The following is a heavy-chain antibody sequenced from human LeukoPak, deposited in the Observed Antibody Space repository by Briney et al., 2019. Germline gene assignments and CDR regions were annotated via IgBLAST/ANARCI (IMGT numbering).Heavy chain of an antibody. V-gene: IGHV3-30*02. CDR1: GFTFSSYG. D-gene: IGHD2-21*02. CDR2: IRYDGSNK. Sequence: PGGSLRLSCAASGFTFSSYGMHWVRQAPGKGLEWVAFIRYDGSNKYYADSVKGRFTISRDNAKNSLYLQMNSLRAEDTAVYYCVRVNYCGGDCYVFDYWGQGTLVTVSS. CDR3: VRVNYCGGDCYVFDY. J-gene: IGHJ4*02.